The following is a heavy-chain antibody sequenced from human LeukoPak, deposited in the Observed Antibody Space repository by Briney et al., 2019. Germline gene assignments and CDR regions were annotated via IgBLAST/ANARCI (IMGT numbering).Heavy chain of an antibody. D-gene: IGHD1-26*01. V-gene: IGHV1-69*05. CDR3: ARVFARSGEISGSYFYY. CDR2: IIPIFGRA. J-gene: IGHJ4*02. Sequence: SVKVSCKASGGTFSSYAINWLRHAPGQGPELMGGIIPIFGRANYAQKFQGRVTMTTDESTSTAYMELSSLRSEDTAVYYCARVFARSGEISGSYFYYWGQGTLFTVSS. CDR1: GGTFSSYA.